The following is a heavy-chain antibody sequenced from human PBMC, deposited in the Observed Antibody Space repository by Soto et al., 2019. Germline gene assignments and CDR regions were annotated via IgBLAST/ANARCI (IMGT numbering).Heavy chain of an antibody. CDR1: DGSISSSNW. Sequence: PSETLSLTCAVSDGSISSSNWWSWVRQPPGKGLEWIGEIYHSGSTNYNPSLKSRVTISVDKSKNQFSLKLSSVTAADTAVYYCAXGFARAGSSSSGRSWFDPWGQGTLVTAPQ. CDR3: AXGFARAGSSSSGRSWFDP. J-gene: IGHJ5*02. V-gene: IGHV4-4*02. CDR2: IYHSGST. D-gene: IGHD6-6*01.